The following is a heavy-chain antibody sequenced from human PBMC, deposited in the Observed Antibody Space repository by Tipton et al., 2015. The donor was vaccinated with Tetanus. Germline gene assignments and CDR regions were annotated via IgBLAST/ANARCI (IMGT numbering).Heavy chain of an antibody. V-gene: IGHV4-59*01. CDR3: TTSGIVGSGYRVDY. D-gene: IGHD1-26*01. CDR1: GASISTYY. J-gene: IGHJ4*02. CDR2: IYYSGST. Sequence: TLSLTCTVSGASISTYYWSWIRQPPGKGLEWIGHIYYSGSTNYNPSLKSRVTISVDTPKNQFSLKLSSVTAADTAVYYCTTSGIVGSGYRVDYWGRGTLVVVSS.